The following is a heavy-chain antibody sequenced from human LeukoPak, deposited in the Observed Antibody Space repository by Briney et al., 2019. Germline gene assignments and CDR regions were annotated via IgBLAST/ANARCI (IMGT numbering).Heavy chain of an antibody. D-gene: IGHD3-10*01. Sequence: SETLSLTCSVSGGSISSEDYYWTRIRQPPGKGLEWIGDIYSSGSIYYNPSLKSRVTISVDTSDNQLSLKLTSATAADTAVYFCARGGIIWSGELFGPGWYDSWGQGTLVTVSS. CDR3: ARGGIIWSGELFGPGWYDS. CDR1: GGSISSEDYY. V-gene: IGHV4-30-4*01. CDR2: IYSSGSI. J-gene: IGHJ4*02.